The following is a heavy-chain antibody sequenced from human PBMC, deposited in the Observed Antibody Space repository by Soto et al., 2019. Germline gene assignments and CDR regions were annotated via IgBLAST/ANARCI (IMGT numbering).Heavy chain of an antibody. CDR2: IYSGGST. Sequence: EVQLVETGGGLIQPGGSLRLSCAASGFTVSSNYMSWVRQAPGKGLEWVSVIYSGGSTYYADSVKGRFTISRDNSKNTLYLQMNSLRAEDTAVYYCAREIVVEPPHAFDIWGQGTMVTVSS. CDR1: GFTVSSNY. D-gene: IGHD3-22*01. CDR3: AREIVVEPPHAFDI. J-gene: IGHJ3*02. V-gene: IGHV3-53*02.